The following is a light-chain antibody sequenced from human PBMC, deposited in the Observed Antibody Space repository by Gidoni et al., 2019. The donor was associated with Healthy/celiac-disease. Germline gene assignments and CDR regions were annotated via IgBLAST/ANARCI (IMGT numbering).Light chain of an antibody. Sequence: DNQITWSPSTLSSSVGDRFTITCRASQSSSRWLVWYQQKPGKAPKLLIYDASSLESCVPSRFSGSGSMTEFTLTISSLLPDDFSTYYCQQYSSNSPYTFGQXTKLEIK. CDR2: DAS. V-gene: IGKV1-5*01. CDR1: QSSSRW. J-gene: IGKJ2*01. CDR3: QQYSSNSPYT.